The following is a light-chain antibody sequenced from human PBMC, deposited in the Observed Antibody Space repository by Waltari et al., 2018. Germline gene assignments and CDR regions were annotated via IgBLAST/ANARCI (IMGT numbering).Light chain of an antibody. CDR1: QSVDTF. V-gene: IGKV3-15*01. CDR3: QQYKQWPLT. CDR2: DAS. J-gene: IGKJ4*01. Sequence: EIVLTQSPAILSVSPGEGATLSCRASQSVDTFLPWYQQIRGRAPRLLLWDASTRATGIPARFSGSGSGTEFTLTISSLQSEDFAVYYCQQYKQWPLTFGGGTRVDIK.